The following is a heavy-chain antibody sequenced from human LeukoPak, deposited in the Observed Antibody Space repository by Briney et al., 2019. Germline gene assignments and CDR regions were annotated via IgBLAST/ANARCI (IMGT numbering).Heavy chain of an antibody. Sequence: GASVKVSCKASAYIFSSFGISWVRQAPGQGLEWMGWISTYNGNKNYAQKFQGRVTMTTDTSTSTAYMELRSLRSDDTAVYYCARDQRPTTQWEVDDASDIWGQGTMVTASS. CDR1: AYIFSSFG. CDR3: ARDQRPTTQWEVDDASDI. CDR2: ISTYNGNK. D-gene: IGHD1-26*01. V-gene: IGHV1-18*01. J-gene: IGHJ3*02.